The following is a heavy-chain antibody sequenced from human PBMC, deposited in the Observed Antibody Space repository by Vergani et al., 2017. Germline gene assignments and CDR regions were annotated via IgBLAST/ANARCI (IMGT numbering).Heavy chain of an antibody. CDR1: GFTFDDYA. CDR2: ISWNSGSI. V-gene: IGHV3-9*01. D-gene: IGHD2-8*01. CDR3: AKSIRGVLFDY. Sequence: EVQLVESGGGLVQPGRSLRLSCAASGFTFDDYAMHWVRQAPGKGLEWVSGISWNSGSIGYADSVKGRFTISRDNAKNSLYLRMNSLRAEDTALYYCAKSIRGVLFDYWGQGTLVTVSS. J-gene: IGHJ4*02.